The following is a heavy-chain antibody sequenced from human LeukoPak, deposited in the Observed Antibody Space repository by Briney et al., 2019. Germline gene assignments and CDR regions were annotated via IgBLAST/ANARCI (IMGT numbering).Heavy chain of an antibody. V-gene: IGHV3-7*01. CDR1: GFTFSSYW. Sequence: GGSLRLSCAASGFTFSSYWMSWVRQAPGKGLEWVANIKQDGSEKYYVDSVKGRFTISRDNAKNSLFLQMNSLRAEDTAAYYCARDPPVAGYGMDVWGQGTTVTVSS. CDR3: ARDPPVAGYGMDV. CDR2: IKQDGSEK. D-gene: IGHD6-19*01. J-gene: IGHJ6*02.